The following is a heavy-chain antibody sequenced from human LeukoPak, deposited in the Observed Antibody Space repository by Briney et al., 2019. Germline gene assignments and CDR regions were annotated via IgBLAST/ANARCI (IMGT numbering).Heavy chain of an antibody. Sequence: GGSLRLSCAASGFTFSSYSMNWVRQAPGKGLEWVSSISSSSSYIYYADSVKGRFTISRDNAKNSLYLQMNSLRAEDTAVYYCARDSGAFNSEPAFDYWGQGTLVTVSS. CDR3: ARDSGAFNSEPAFDY. J-gene: IGHJ4*02. D-gene: IGHD1-1*01. CDR1: GFTFSSYS. V-gene: IGHV3-21*01. CDR2: ISSSSSYI.